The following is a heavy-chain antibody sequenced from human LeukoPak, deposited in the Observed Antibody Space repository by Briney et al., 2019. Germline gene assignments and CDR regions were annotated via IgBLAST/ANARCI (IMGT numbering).Heavy chain of an antibody. J-gene: IGHJ4*02. V-gene: IGHV3-11*01. CDR1: GFTFSDYY. CDR3: ARDTEDDDGSTTFDY. D-gene: IGHD1-26*01. CDR2: ISSSGNVI. Sequence: GGSLRLSCAISGFTFSDYYFSWIRQAPGKGLEWISYISSSGNVIYYADSVKGRFTISRDNAKNSPYLQMNSLRVEDTAVYYCARDTEDDDGSTTFDYWGQGTLVTVSS.